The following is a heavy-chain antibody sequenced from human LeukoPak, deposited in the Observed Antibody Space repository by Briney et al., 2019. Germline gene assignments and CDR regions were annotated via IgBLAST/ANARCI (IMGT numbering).Heavy chain of an antibody. D-gene: IGHD1-26*01. CDR3: ARLSPRGEWEIFGS. CDR1: GDSISSGGYY. V-gene: IGHV4-31*03. CDR2: FYYRGRT. Sequence: PSETLSLTCIVSGDSISSGGYYRSWIRQHPGKGLEWIGYFYYRGRTYYNPSLKSRLTISLDMSKNQFSLKLRSVTAADTAVYYCARLSPRGEWEIFGSWGQGTLVTVSS. J-gene: IGHJ5*01.